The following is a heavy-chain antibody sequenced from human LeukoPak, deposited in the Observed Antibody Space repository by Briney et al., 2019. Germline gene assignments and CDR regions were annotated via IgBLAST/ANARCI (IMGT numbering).Heavy chain of an antibody. V-gene: IGHV3-21*01. CDR1: GFTFSSYS. D-gene: IGHD1-26*01. CDR2: ISSSSTYI. J-gene: IGHJ4*02. Sequence: GGCLRLSCAGSGFTFSSYSMNWVRQAPGKGLEWVSYISSSSTYIYYADSVKGRFTISRDNAKNSLYLQMNSLRAEDTAVYYCAREIVGGTSYWGQGTLVTVSS. CDR3: AREIVGGTSY.